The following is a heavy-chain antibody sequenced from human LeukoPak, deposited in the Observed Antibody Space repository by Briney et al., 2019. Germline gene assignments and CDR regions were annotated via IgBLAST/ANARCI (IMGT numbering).Heavy chain of an antibody. V-gene: IGHV4-34*01. CDR1: GGSFSGYY. J-gene: IGHJ4*02. CDR2: INHSGST. D-gene: IGHD3-22*01. Sequence: PSETLSLTCAVYGGSFSGYYWSWIRQPPGKGLEWIGEINHSGSTNYNPSLKSRVTISVDTSKNQFSLKLGSVTAADTAVYYCARADYYYDSSGYYVHDYWGQGTLVTVSS. CDR3: ARADYYYDSSGYYVHDY.